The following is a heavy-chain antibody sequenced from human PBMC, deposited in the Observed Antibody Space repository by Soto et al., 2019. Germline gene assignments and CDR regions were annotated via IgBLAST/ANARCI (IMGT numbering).Heavy chain of an antibody. CDR1: GFTFSSYG. D-gene: IGHD3-10*01. CDR2: ISSSSSYI. V-gene: IGHV3-21*01. CDR3: ARDGQMEVRGVIIGFVWFDP. Sequence: GGSLRLSCAASGFTFSSYGMHWVRQAPGKGLEWVSSISSSSSYIYYADSVKGRFTISRDNAKNSLYLQMNSLRAEDTAVYYCARDGQMEVRGVIIGFVWFDPWGQGTLVTVSS. J-gene: IGHJ5*02.